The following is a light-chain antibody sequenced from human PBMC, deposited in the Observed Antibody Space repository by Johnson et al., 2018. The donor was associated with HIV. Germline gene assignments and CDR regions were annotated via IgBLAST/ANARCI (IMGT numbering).Light chain of an antibody. CDR2: DTI. CDR3: GTWDSSLSVYV. V-gene: IGLV1-51*01. CDR1: SSNIGSHY. Sequence: QSVLTQPPSVSAAPGQKVTISCSGSSSNIGSHYVSWYQQVPGTAPRLVIYDTIKRHSGIPDRFSGSKSGTSATLGITGLQTGDEADYYCGTWDSSLSVYVLGTGTMCTFL. J-gene: IGLJ1*01.